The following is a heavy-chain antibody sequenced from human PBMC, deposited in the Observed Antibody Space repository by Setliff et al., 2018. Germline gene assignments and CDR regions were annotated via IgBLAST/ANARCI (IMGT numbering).Heavy chain of an antibody. CDR3: ARFGEFLGFDY. CDR1: GFSLTTSGVG. J-gene: IGHJ4*02. CDR2: IYWNDDK. Sequence: GSGPTLVNPTQTLTLTCTLSGFSLTTSGVGVGWIRQPPGKALEWLAVIYWNDDKRYSPSLKSRLAITRDTSKNQVVLRMTNMDPVDTATYYCARFGEFLGFDYWGQGTVVTVS. D-gene: IGHD3-10*01. V-gene: IGHV2-5*01.